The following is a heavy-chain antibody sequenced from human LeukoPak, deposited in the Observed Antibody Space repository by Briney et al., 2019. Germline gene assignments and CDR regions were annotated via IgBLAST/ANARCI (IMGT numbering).Heavy chain of an antibody. V-gene: IGHV1-69*01. CDR2: IIPIFGTA. Sequence: GSSVKVSCKASGGTFSGYAISWVRQAPGQGLEWMGGIIPIFGTANYAQKFQGRVTITADESTSTAYMKLSSLRSEDTAVYYCARDIVVVPAQWNWFDPWGQGTLVTVSS. CDR1: GGTFSGYA. J-gene: IGHJ5*02. D-gene: IGHD2-2*01. CDR3: ARDIVVVPAQWNWFDP.